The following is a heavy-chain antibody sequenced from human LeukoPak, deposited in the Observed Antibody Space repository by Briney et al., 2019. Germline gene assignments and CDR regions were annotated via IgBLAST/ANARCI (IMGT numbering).Heavy chain of an antibody. Sequence: GSLRLSCAAFGFTFSSYAMHWVRQAPGKGLEWVALISYDGSINDYADSVKGRFTISRDNAKNSLYLQMNSLRAEDTAVYYCARDQVSIAGTGIDYWGQGTLVTVSS. D-gene: IGHD6-13*01. CDR1: GFTFSSYA. V-gene: IGHV3-30*04. CDR2: ISYDGSIN. J-gene: IGHJ4*02. CDR3: ARDQVSIAGTGIDY.